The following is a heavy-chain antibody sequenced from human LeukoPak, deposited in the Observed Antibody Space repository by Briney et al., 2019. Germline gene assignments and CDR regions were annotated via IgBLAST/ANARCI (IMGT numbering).Heavy chain of an antibody. D-gene: IGHD3-3*01. CDR3: ARGLDFWSGSYDY. V-gene: IGHV3-48*01. J-gene: IGHJ4*02. CDR1: GFTFSTYS. CDR2: ISSTSNTI. Sequence: GGSLRLSCAASGFTFSTYSLNWVRQAPGKGLEWVSYISSTSNTIYYADSVKGRFTISRDNAKNSLYLQMNSPRAEDTAVYYCARGLDFWSGSYDYWGQGTLVTVSS.